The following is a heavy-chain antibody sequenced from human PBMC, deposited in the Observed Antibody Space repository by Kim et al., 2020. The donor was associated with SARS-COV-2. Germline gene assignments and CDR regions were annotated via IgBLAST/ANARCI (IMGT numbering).Heavy chain of an antibody. D-gene: IGHD6-13*01. CDR3: ARQATSSWI. Sequence: SETLSLTCTVSGGSISSSSYDWGWIRQPPGKGLEWIGSIYYTGSTYYNPSLKSRVTISIDTSKNQFSLKLSSVTAADTAVFYCARQATSSWIWGQGTLVTVSS. CDR2: IYYTGST. V-gene: IGHV4-39*01. CDR1: GGSISSSSYD. J-gene: IGHJ4*02.